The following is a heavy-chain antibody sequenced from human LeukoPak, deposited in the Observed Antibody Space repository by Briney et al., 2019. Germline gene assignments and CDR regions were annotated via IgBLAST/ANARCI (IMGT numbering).Heavy chain of an antibody. CDR2: IYYSGST. CDR3: ARVTPGVRGHFDY. CDR1: GGSISSYY. J-gene: IGHJ4*02. Sequence: PSETLSLTCTVSGGSISSYYWSWIRQPPGKGLEWIGYIYYSGSTNYNPSLKSRVTISVDTSKNQFSLKLSSVTAADTAVYYCARVTPGVRGHFDYWGQGTLVTVSS. D-gene: IGHD3-10*01. V-gene: IGHV4-59*01.